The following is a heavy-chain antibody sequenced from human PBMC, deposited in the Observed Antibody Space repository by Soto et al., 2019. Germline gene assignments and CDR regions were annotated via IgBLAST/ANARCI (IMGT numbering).Heavy chain of an antibody. D-gene: IGHD6-19*01. CDR3: AGAGWYRFDD. CDR2: INSDGTTI. Sequence: EVQLVESGGGLVQPGGSLRLSCAASGFTFSNYWVHWVRQVPGKGLMWVSRINSDGTTINYADSVEGRFTISRDNAKSALFLQMNSLRVEDTAVYYCAGAGWYRFDDWGQGTLVTVAS. V-gene: IGHV3-74*01. CDR1: GFTFSNYW. J-gene: IGHJ4*02.